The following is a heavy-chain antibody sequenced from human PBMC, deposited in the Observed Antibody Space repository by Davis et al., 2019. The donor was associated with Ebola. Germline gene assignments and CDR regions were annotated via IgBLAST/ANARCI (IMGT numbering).Heavy chain of an antibody. CDR2: IIPIFGTA. Sequence: AASVKVSCKASGYTFTSYGISWVRQAPGQGLEWMGGIIPIFGTANYAQKFQGRVTITADESTTTAYMELSSLRSEDTAVYYCAREKRRAFDIWGQGTMVTVSS. D-gene: IGHD6-25*01. CDR1: GYTFTSYG. CDR3: AREKRRAFDI. J-gene: IGHJ3*02. V-gene: IGHV1-69*13.